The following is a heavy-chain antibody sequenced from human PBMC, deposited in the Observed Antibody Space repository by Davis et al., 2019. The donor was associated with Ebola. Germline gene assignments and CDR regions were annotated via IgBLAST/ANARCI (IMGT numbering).Heavy chain of an antibody. CDR2: IYISRST. CDR3: ARDRRDSSGWFLGATFDI. D-gene: IGHD6-19*01. CDR1: GASIGIFY. Sequence: MPGGSLRLSCTVSGASIGIFYWTWIRQPAGKGLEWIGRIYISRSTNYNPSLKSRVTMSVDTSKNQFSLKLSSVTAADTAVYYCARDRRDSSGWFLGATFDIWGQGTMVTVSS. J-gene: IGHJ3*02. V-gene: IGHV4-4*07.